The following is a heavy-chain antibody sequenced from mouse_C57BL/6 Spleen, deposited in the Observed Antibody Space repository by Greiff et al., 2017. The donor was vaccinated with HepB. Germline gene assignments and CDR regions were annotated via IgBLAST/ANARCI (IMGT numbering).Heavy chain of an antibody. J-gene: IGHJ4*01. CDR3: TTFGGYYVGYAMDY. D-gene: IGHD2-3*01. V-gene: IGHV14-4*01. CDR1: GFNIKDDY. Sequence: EVKLMESGAELVRPGASVKLSCTASGFNIKDDYMHWVKQRPEQGLEWIGWIDPENGDTEYASKFQGKATITADTSSNTAYLQLSSLTSEDTAVYYCTTFGGYYVGYAMDYWGQGTSVTVSS. CDR2: IDPENGDT.